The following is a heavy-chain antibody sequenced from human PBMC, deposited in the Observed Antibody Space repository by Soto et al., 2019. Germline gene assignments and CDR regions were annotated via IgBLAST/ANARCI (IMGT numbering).Heavy chain of an antibody. Sequence: SETLSLTCTVSGGSISSYYWSWIRQPPGKGLEWIGYTHYSGSTNYNPSLKSRVTISVDTSKNQFSLKLSSVTAADTAVYYCARGTDEDRVGTIWHWFDPWGQGTLVTVS. V-gene: IGHV4-59*08. J-gene: IGHJ5*02. CDR3: ARGTDEDRVGTIWHWFDP. D-gene: IGHD5-12*01. CDR2: THYSGST. CDR1: GGSISSYY.